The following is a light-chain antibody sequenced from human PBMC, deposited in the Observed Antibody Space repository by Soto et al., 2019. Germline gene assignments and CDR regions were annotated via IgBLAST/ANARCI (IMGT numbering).Light chain of an antibody. CDR2: GVS. J-gene: IGKJ4*01. CDR1: QSVCRGC. CDR3: QQYGTSPPLT. V-gene: IGKV3-20*01. Sequence: TQSPGTLSLSPGERATISCRASQSVCRGCLAWYQQKSGQAPRLLIFGVSNRATGIPDRFSGSGSGTDYTLTISRLEPEGFAVYFCQQYGTSPPLTFGGGTRVDI.